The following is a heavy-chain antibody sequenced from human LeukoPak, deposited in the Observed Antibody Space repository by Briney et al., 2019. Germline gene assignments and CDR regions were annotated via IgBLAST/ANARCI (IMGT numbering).Heavy chain of an antibody. D-gene: IGHD2-21*02. V-gene: IGHV3-49*03. CDR1: GSTFGDNT. J-gene: IGHJ4*02. CDR3: SRDRANDYYFDY. CDR2: IRSEASGGTT. Sequence: GRSLRLSCTASGSTFGDNTVSWFRQAPGKGLEWVGFIRSEASGGTTQYAASVKGRFTISRDDSKSIAYLHMNSLKTEDTAVYYCSRDRANDYYFDYWGQGTLVTVS.